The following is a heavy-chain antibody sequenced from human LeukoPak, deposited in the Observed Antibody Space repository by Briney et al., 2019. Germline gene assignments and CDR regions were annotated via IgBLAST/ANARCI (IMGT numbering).Heavy chain of an antibody. CDR1: GVTLSNYA. D-gene: IGHD6-19*01. CDR3: AKSGPNSSGWSYFHYGMDV. V-gene: IGHV3-23*01. CDR2: LSDKGDSA. Sequence: PGGSLRLSCVASGVTLSNYAMSWARQAPGKGLEWVSGLSDKGDSAYYADSVKGRFTFSRDNSRNTLYLQMNSLRAEDTAVYYCAKSGPNSSGWSYFHYGMDVWGQGTTVTVSS. J-gene: IGHJ6*02.